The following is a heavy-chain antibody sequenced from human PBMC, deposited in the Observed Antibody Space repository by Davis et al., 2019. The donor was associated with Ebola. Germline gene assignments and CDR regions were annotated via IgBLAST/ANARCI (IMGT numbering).Heavy chain of an antibody. Sequence: MPSETLSLTCAVYGGSFSGYYWSWIRQPPGKGLEWIGEINHSGSTNYNPSLKSRVTISVDTSKNQFSLKLSSVTAADTAVYYCARDDYYVSGSLDYWGQGTLVTVSS. CDR2: INHSGST. CDR1: GGSFSGYY. CDR3: ARDDYYVSGSLDY. D-gene: IGHD3-10*01. V-gene: IGHV4-34*01. J-gene: IGHJ4*02.